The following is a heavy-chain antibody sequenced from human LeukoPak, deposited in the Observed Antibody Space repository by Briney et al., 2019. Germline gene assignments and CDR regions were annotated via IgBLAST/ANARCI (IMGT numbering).Heavy chain of an antibody. Sequence: GGSLRLSCAASGFIFSRYAVGWVRQASGKGLEWVSVISGTGGSTYYADSVQGRFTISRDNSRNTLYLQMNSLRGEDTAVCFCAREAPGYFDYWGLGALVTVSS. CDR2: ISGTGGST. J-gene: IGHJ4*02. V-gene: IGHV3-23*01. D-gene: IGHD2-2*01. CDR3: AREAPGYFDY. CDR1: GFIFSRYA.